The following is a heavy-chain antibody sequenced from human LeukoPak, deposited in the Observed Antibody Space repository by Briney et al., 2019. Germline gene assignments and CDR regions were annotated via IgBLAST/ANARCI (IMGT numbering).Heavy chain of an antibody. V-gene: IGHV4-39*07. D-gene: IGHD4-17*01. Sequence: SETLSLTCTVSGGSISSSSYYWGWIRQPPGKGLEWIGSIYYSGSTYYNPSLKSRVTISVDKSKNQFSLKLSSVTTADTAVYYCASSGDYPGYWGQGTLVTVSS. CDR1: GGSISSSSYY. CDR3: ASSGDYPGY. CDR2: IYYSGST. J-gene: IGHJ4*02.